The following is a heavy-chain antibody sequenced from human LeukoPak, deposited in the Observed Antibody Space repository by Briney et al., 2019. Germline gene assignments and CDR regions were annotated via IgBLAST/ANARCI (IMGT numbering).Heavy chain of an antibody. CDR2: ISYDGSNK. CDR3: ARVGGPSSSDYYYGMDV. D-gene: IGHD6-6*01. Sequence: GGSLRLSCAASGFTFSSYAMHWVRQAPGKGLEWVAVISYDGSNKYYADSVKGRFTISRDNSKNTLYLQMNSLRAEDTAVYYRARVGGPSSSDYYYGMDVWGQGTTVTVSS. J-gene: IGHJ6*02. V-gene: IGHV3-30-3*01. CDR1: GFTFSSYA.